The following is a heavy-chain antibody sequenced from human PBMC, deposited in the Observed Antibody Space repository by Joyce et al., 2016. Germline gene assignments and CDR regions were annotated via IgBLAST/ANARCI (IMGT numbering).Heavy chain of an antibody. CDR3: ARLRRWSGPSDC. D-gene: IGHD4-23*01. CDR1: GFTVSSYW. V-gene: IGHV3-74*03. J-gene: IGHJ4*02. Sequence: EVQLVESGGGLVQPGGSLRLSCAASGFTVSSYWMYWVRKAPGKGLVWVSRINRDGSSTTYADSVKGRFTISRDNAKNTLYLQMNSLRAEDTAVYYCARLRRWSGPSDCWGQGTLVTVSS. CDR2: INRDGSST.